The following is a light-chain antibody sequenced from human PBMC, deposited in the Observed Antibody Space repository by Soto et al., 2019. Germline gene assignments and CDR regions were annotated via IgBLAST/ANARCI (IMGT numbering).Light chain of an antibody. J-gene: IGLJ1*01. CDR1: SSNIGSST. Sequence: QSVLTHPPSASGTPGQRVTISCSGSSSNIGSSTVTWYQQLPGAAPTVLIHSNNQRPSGVPDRFSGSKSGTSASLAISGLQSDDEVDYYCATWDDSLKGYIFGTGTKLTVL. CDR3: ATWDDSLKGYI. CDR2: SNN. V-gene: IGLV1-44*01.